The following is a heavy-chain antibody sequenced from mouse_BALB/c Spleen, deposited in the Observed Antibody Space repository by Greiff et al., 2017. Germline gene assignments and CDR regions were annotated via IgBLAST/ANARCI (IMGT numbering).Heavy chain of an antibody. D-gene: IGHD1-1*01. V-gene: IGHV5-12-1*01. CDR2: ISSGGGST. CDR3: ARHTYYYGSSYYYYAMDY. CDR1: GFTFSSYA. J-gene: IGHJ4*01. Sequence: EVKLEESGGGLVKPGGSLKLSCAASGFTFSSYAMSWVRQTPEKRLEWVAYISSGGGSTYYPDTVKGRFTISRANAKNTLYLQMSSLKSEDTAMYYCARHTYYYGSSYYYYAMDYWGQGTSVTVSS.